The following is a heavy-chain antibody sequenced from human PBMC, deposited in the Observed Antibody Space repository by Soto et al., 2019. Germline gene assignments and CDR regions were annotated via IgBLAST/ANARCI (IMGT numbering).Heavy chain of an antibody. Sequence: QVQLVQSGAEVKKPGSSVKVSCKASGGTFSSYAISWVRQAPGQGLEWMGGIIPIFGTANYAQKFQGRVTITVDESTRTAYMELSSLRSEDTAVYYCARGYRSGTQTYYFDYWGQGTLVTVSS. D-gene: IGHD1-1*01. V-gene: IGHV1-69*12. CDR2: IIPIFGTA. CDR3: ARGYRSGTQTYYFDY. J-gene: IGHJ4*02. CDR1: GGTFSSYA.